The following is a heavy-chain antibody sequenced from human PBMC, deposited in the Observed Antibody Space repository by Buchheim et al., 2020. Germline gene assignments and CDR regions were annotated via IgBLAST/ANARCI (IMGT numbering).Heavy chain of an antibody. CDR2: ISYDGSNK. Sequence: QVQLVESGGGVVQPGRSLRLSCAASGFTFSSYGMHWVRQAPGKGLEWVAVISYDGSNKYYADSVKGRFTISRDNSKNTLYLQMNSLRAEDTAVYYCARGSTYYDFWSGYPNRYYYYGMDVWGQGTT. D-gene: IGHD3-3*01. J-gene: IGHJ6*02. CDR3: ARGSTYYDFWSGYPNRYYYYGMDV. CDR1: GFTFSSYG. V-gene: IGHV3-30*03.